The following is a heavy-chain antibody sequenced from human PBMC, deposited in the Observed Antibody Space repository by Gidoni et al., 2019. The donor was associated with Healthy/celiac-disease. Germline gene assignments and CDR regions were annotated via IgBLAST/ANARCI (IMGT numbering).Heavy chain of an antibody. V-gene: IGHV3-64*01. J-gene: IGHJ6*02. Sequence: EVQLVESGGGLVQPGGSLRLSCSASGFTFSSYAMHWVRQAPGKGLEYVSAISSNGGSTYYANSVKGRFTISRDNSKNTLYLQMGSLRAEDMAVYYCARDSDTGMDVWGQGTTVTVSS. CDR1: GFTFSSYA. CDR3: ARDSDTGMDV. CDR2: ISSNGGST.